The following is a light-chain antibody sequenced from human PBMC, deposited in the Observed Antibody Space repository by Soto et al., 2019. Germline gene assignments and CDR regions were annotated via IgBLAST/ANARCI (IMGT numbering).Light chain of an antibody. V-gene: IGKV1-8*01. J-gene: IGKJ3*01. CDR3: QQYYSYPPA. CDR1: PGISSY. Sequence: AIRMTQSPSSFSASTGARVTITCRASPGISSYLAWYQQKPGKAPKLLIYATSTLQSGVPSRCSGSGSGTDFTLTISCLQSEDFATYYWQQYYSYPPAFGPGTKVDIK. CDR2: ATS.